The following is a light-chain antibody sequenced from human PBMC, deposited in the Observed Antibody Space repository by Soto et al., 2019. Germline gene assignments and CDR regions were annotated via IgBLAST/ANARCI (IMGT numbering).Light chain of an antibody. CDR1: QSISSY. V-gene: IGKV1-39*01. CDR3: QQSYSTPLT. J-gene: IGKJ4*01. CDR2: AAS. Sequence: DIQMTQSPSSLSASVGDRVTITCRASQSISSYLNWYQQKSGKAPKLLIYAASSLQSGVPSRFSGSESRTDFTLTISSLQPDDFATYYCQQSYSTPLTFGGGTRVDIK.